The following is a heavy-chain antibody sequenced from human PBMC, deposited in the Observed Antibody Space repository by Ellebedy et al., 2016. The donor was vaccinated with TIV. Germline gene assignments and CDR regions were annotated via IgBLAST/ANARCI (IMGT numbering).Heavy chain of an antibody. J-gene: IGHJ6*02. CDR2: ISWNGGTI. CDR3: AKDMEGSGSYSTYGMDV. V-gene: IGHV3-9*03. CDR1: GFSFVDYA. Sequence: PGGSLRLSCAASGFSFVDYAMHRVRQVPGKGLEWVSVISWNGGTIAYADSVKGRFTISRDNARNSLYLQMSSLRAEDMALYYCAKDMEGSGSYSTYGMDVWGQGTTVTVSS. D-gene: IGHD3-10*01.